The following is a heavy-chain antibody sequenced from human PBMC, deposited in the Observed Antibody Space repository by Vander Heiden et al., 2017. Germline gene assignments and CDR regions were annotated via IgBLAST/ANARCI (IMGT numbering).Heavy chain of an antibody. D-gene: IGHD6-19*01. CDR2: LSGSGEST. J-gene: IGHJ4*02. Sequence: EVQLLESGGGLVQPGGSLRLSCAASAFTFRRYALSCVRQAQGKGLEWVSALSGSGESTYYAASVEGRFTISRDNSKNAVFLQRNSLRAEDTAIYYGATAVEYSSGWYDYWGQGTLVTVSS. CDR3: ATAVEYSSGWYDY. V-gene: IGHV3-23*01. CDR1: AFTFRRYA.